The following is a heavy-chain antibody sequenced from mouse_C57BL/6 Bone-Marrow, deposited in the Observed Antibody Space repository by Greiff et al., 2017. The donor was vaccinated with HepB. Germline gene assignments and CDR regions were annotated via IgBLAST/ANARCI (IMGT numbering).Heavy chain of an antibody. V-gene: IGHV1-64*01. CDR3: ARNRQLRLQFAY. CDR2: IHPNSGST. CDR1: GYTFTSYW. Sequence: QVQLQQPGAELVKPGASVKLSCKASGYTFTSYWMHWVKQRPGQGLEWIGMIHPNSGSTNYNEKFKSKATLTVDKSSSTAYMQLSSLTSEDSAVYYCARNRQLRLQFAYWGQGTLVTVSA. D-gene: IGHD3-2*02. J-gene: IGHJ3*01.